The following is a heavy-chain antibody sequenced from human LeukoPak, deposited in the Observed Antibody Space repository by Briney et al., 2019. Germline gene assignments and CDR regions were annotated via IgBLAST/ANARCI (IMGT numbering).Heavy chain of an antibody. CDR3: ARVEDGDYSGGYFDY. CDR1: GYTFTGYY. D-gene: IGHD4-17*01. J-gene: IGHJ4*02. Sequence: ASVKVSCKASGYTFTGYYMHWVRQAPGQGLEWMGWINPNSGSTNYAQKFQGRVTMTRDTSISTAYMELSRLRSDDTAVYSCARVEDGDYSGGYFDYWGQGTLVTVSS. V-gene: IGHV1-2*02. CDR2: INPNSGST.